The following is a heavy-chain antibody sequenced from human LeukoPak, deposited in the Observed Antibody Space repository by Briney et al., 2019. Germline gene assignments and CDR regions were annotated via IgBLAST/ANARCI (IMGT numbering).Heavy chain of an antibody. CDR3: GRARYSTSSGIDY. Sequence: GGSLRLSCAASGFTFSSYAMTWVRQAPGKGLEWVSAISGSAGSTYYADSVKGRFTISRDNSKNTLYLQMNSLRAEDTAVYYCGRARYSTSSGIDYWGQGTLVTVSS. D-gene: IGHD6-6*01. CDR2: ISGSAGST. CDR1: GFTFSSYA. J-gene: IGHJ4*02. V-gene: IGHV3-23*01.